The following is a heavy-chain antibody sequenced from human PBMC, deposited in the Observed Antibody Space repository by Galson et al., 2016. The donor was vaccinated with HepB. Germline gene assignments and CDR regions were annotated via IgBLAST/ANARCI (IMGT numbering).Heavy chain of an antibody. CDR3: ARGSPFYYYGLDV. J-gene: IGHJ6*02. V-gene: IGHV3-20*04. D-gene: IGHD6-19*01. CDR1: GFPFDDYA. Sequence: SLRLSCAASGFPFDDYAMSWVRQTPGKGLEWVSGINWNGGDIAYGDSVKGRFTVSRDNAKNSLYLQLNSLRAEDTAFYYCARGSPFYYYGLDVWGQGTTVTVSS. CDR2: INWNGGDI.